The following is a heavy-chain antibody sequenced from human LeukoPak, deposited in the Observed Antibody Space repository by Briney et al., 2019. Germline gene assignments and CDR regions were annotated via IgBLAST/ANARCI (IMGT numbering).Heavy chain of an antibody. CDR2: ISGSGGST. CDR3: AKDRPYYGSGSYYDY. CDR1: GFTFSGYA. V-gene: IGHV3-23*01. J-gene: IGHJ4*02. D-gene: IGHD3-10*01. Sequence: GESLRLSCAASGFTFSGYAMSWVRQAPGKGLEWVSAISGSGGSTYYADSVKGRFTISRDNSKNTLYLQMNSLRAEDTAVYYCAKDRPYYGSGSYYDYWGQGTLVTVSS.